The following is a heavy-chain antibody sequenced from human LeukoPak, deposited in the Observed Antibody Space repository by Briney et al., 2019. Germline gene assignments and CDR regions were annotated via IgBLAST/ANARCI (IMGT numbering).Heavy chain of an antibody. CDR3: ARGEYCSSTSCQHFDY. V-gene: IGHV1-18*01. Sequence: ASVKVSCKASGCTFTSYGISWGRQAPGQGGEWMGWISAYNGNTNYAQKLQGRVTMTTDTSTSTAYMELRSLRSDDTAVYYCARGEYCSSTSCQHFDYWGQGTLVTVSS. D-gene: IGHD2-2*01. J-gene: IGHJ4*02. CDR2: ISAYNGNT. CDR1: GCTFTSYG.